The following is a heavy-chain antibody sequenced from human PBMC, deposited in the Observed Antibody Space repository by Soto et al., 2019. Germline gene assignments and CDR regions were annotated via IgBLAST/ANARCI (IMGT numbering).Heavy chain of an antibody. CDR2: VSSGGGT. V-gene: IGHV3-23*01. CDR1: GFTFSTYA. D-gene: IGHD2-15*01. J-gene: IGHJ4*02. CDR3: AKRRGAGGHFDY. Sequence: EVELLESGGGLVQPEGSLRLSCAASGFTFSTYAMGWVRQAPGKGLDWVSVVSSGGGTHYADSVKGRFTVSRDNSKHTLALQMNSLRADDTAVYYCAKRRGAGGHFDYWGQGALVTVSS.